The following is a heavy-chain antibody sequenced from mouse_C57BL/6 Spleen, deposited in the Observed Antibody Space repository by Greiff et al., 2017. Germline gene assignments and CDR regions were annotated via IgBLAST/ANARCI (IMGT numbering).Heavy chain of an antibody. V-gene: IGHV5-17*01. Sequence: EVNLVESGGGLVKPGGSLKLSCAASGFTFSDYGMHWVRQAPEKGLEWVAYISSGSSTIYYADTVKGRFTISRDNAKNTLFLQMTSLRSEDTAMYYCARSSPYYAMDYWGQGTSVTVSS. CDR1: GFTFSDYG. CDR2: ISSGSSTI. J-gene: IGHJ4*01. D-gene: IGHD1-1*01. CDR3: ARSSPYYAMDY.